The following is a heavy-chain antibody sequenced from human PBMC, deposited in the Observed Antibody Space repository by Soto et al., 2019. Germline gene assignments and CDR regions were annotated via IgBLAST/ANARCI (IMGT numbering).Heavy chain of an antibody. J-gene: IGHJ4*02. Sequence: GYSVPFVRLIPGQGLEWMGWIKSNGDDTKYAQKFQDRVTMTRDTSMNTVYMEVSRLRSDDTAGDDCARDQRSYGEPPCDYPGQGTRVTLS. D-gene: IGHD3-16*01. CDR2: IKSNGDDT. V-gene: IGHV1-2*02. CDR3: ARDQRSYGEPPCDY. CDR1: GYS.